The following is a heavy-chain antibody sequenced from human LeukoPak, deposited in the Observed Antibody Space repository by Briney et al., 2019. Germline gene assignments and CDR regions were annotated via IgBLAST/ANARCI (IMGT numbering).Heavy chain of an antibody. V-gene: IGHV1-18*01. J-gene: IGHJ5*02. CDR3: ARDSDYSGNGNGDWFDP. Sequence: ASVKVSCKASGYTFTSYGIGWVRQAPGRGLEWMGWISTYFGVTHYAEKFEDRVTMTIDTSTTTAYMELRSLRYDDTAVYYCARDSDYSGNGNGDWFDPWGQGTVVTVSS. D-gene: IGHD4-11*01. CDR1: GYTFTSYG. CDR2: ISTYFGVT.